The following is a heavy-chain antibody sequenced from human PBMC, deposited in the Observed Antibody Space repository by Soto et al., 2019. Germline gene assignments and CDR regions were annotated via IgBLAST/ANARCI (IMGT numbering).Heavy chain of an antibody. D-gene: IGHD3-22*01. V-gene: IGHV3-30*09. CDR1: GFTYTDFA. Sequence: VQLVESGGGEVQPGRSLRLSCAASGFTYTDFALHWVRQAPGKGLEWVAIISYDGSDKYYADSVKGRFAISRDNPKNTLYLEMTSLRRVDTAVYFCARRAWDSYYAIDVWGQWTTVPVFS. J-gene: IGHJ6*02. CDR2: ISYDGSDK. CDR3: ARRAWDSYYAIDV.